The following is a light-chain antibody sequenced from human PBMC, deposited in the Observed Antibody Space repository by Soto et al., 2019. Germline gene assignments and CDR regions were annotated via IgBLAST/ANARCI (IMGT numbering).Light chain of an antibody. CDR1: SGSIASNY. CDR3: QSYDSSNHVV. Sequence: NFMLTQPHSVSESPGKTVTISCTGSSGSIASNYVQWYQQRPGSAPTTVIYKDDQRPSGVPDRFSGSIDSSSNSASLTISGLKTEDGADYYCQSYDSSNHVVFGGGTTVTVL. CDR2: KDD. V-gene: IGLV6-57*02. J-gene: IGLJ2*01.